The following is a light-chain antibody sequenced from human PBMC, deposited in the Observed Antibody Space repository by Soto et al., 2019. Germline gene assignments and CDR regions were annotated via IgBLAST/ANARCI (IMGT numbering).Light chain of an antibody. CDR3: SSYTTRSTLV. CDR1: SSDVGPYNY. Sequence: QSALTQPASVSGSPGQSITISCTGTSSDVGPYNYVSWYQHHPGKAPKLLIYEVTKRPSGVSNRFSGSKSGNTASLTISGLQAEDEADYYCSSYTTRSTLVFGGGTKVTVL. J-gene: IGLJ3*02. V-gene: IGLV2-14*01. CDR2: EVT.